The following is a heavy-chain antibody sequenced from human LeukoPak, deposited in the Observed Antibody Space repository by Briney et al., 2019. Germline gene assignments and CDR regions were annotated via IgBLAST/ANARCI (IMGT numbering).Heavy chain of an antibody. Sequence: GGSLRLSCAASEFIFSGYRMNWVRQAPGKGLEWVANIKQDGSEKQYVDSVRGRFTISRDNAKNSLYLQMNSLRVEDTAVYYCARDGFVGAADYWGQETLVTVSS. J-gene: IGHJ4*02. V-gene: IGHV3-7*01. CDR1: EFIFSGYR. D-gene: IGHD6-13*01. CDR2: IKQDGSEK. CDR3: ARDGFVGAADY.